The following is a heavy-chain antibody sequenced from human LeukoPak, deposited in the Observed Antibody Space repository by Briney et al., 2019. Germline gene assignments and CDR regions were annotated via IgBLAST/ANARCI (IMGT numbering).Heavy chain of an antibody. V-gene: IGHV4-34*01. J-gene: IGHJ6*03. D-gene: IGHD3-16*01. Sequence: SETLSLTCAVYGGSFSGYYWSWIRPPPGKGLEWIGEINDSGSTKYNPSLKSRVTISIDTSKNQFSLKVTSVTAADTAVYYCARVKDPGGYYYYYYMDVWGKGTTVTVSS. CDR3: ARVKDPGGYYYYYYMDV. CDR2: INDSGST. CDR1: GGSFSGYY.